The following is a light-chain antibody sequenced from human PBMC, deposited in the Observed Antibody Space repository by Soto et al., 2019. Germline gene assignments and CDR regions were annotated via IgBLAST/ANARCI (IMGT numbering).Light chain of an antibody. V-gene: IGLV1-44*01. J-gene: IGLJ3*02. Sequence: QSVLTQPPSASGTPGQRVTIACSGSSSNIGSTTVKWYQQLPGTAPKLLIYNNNQRPSGVPDRFSGSKSGTSASLAISGLQSSDEDAYYCAAGDDSLKGVVFGGGTQLTVL. CDR2: NNN. CDR1: SSNIGSTT. CDR3: AAGDDSLKGVV.